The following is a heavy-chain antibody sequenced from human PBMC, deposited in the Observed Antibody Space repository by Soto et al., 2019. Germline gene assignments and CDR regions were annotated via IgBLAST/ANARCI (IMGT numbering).Heavy chain of an antibody. CDR2: IKQDGSEK. D-gene: IGHD3-9*01. V-gene: IGHV3-7*01. J-gene: IGHJ4*02. CDR1: GFTFSSYW. CDR3: ARVSEANYDILTGYYQPYYFDY. Sequence: GGSLRLSCAASGFTFSSYWMSWVRQAPGKGLEWVANIKQDGSEKYYVDSVKGRFTISRDNAKNSLYLQMNRLRAEDTAVYYCARVSEANYDILTGYYQPYYFDYWGQGTLVTVSS.